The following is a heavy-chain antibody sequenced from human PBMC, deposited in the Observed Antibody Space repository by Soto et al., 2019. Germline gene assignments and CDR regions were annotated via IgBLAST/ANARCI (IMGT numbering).Heavy chain of an antibody. V-gene: IGHV4-34*01. D-gene: IGHD1-7*01. Sequence: PSETLSLTCAVYGGSFSGYYWSWIRQPPGKGLEWIGEINHSGSTNYNPSLKSRVTISVDTSKNQFSLKLSSVTAADTAVYYRAGTGTFRDQPYFDYWGQGTLVTVSS. CDR3: AGTGTFRDQPYFDY. CDR2: INHSGST. J-gene: IGHJ4*02. CDR1: GGSFSGYY.